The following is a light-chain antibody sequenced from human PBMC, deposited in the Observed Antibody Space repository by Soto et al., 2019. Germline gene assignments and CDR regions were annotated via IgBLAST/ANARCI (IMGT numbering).Light chain of an antibody. CDR3: QSYGRSP. Sequence: ELVLTQSPGTLSLSPGERATLSCRASQSIASSYLAWYQQRPGQAPRLLVSGTSSRATGIPDRFSGSGSGTDFTLTITRLEPEDFAVCCQSYGRSPLGGGTEVDIK. V-gene: IGKV3-20*01. CDR1: QSIASSY. J-gene: IGKJ4*01. CDR2: GTS.